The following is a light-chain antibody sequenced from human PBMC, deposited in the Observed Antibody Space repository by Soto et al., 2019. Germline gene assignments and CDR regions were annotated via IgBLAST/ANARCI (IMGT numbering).Light chain of an antibody. J-gene: IGLJ2*01. Sequence: QSVLTQPPSVSAAPGQKVTISCSGSRSNIGNNYVSWYQQLPGTAPKLLIYDNNKRPSGIPDRFSGSKSGTSATLGITGLQTGDEADYYCGTWDSSLSADVVFGGGTKLTVL. CDR1: RSNIGNNY. CDR2: DNN. V-gene: IGLV1-51*01. CDR3: GTWDSSLSADVV.